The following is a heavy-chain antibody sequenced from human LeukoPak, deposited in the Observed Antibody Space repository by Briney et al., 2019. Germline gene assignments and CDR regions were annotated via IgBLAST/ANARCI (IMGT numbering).Heavy chain of an antibody. Sequence: ASVKVSCKASGYTFISYAMNWVRQAPGQGLEWMGWINTNTGNPTYAQGFTGRFVFSLDTSVSTAYLQISSLKAEDTAVYYCARGLTYYDFWSGYYPPPSYYGMDVWGQGTTVTVSS. D-gene: IGHD3-3*01. J-gene: IGHJ6*02. CDR2: INTNTGNP. CDR3: ARGLTYYDFWSGYYPPPSYYGMDV. V-gene: IGHV7-4-1*02. CDR1: GYTFISYA.